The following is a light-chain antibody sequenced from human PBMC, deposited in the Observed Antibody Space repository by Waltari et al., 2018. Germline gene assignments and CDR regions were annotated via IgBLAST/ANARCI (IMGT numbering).Light chain of an antibody. CDR3: HAAADNNWF. V-gene: IGLV3-27*01. Sequence: YDLTQPSSVSVSPGQTATITCSGDVLAEKYVRWFHQKPGQPPTLILYKDPERPSGIPERFSGSTSWSTVTLTIRGALPEDEADYHCHAAADNNWFFGGGTKLTVL. J-gene: IGLJ2*01. CDR2: KDP. CDR1: VLAEKY.